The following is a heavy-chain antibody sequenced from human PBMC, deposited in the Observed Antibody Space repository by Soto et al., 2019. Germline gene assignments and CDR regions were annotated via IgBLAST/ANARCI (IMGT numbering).Heavy chain of an antibody. V-gene: IGHV1-46*01. CDR2: ISPDGGRT. J-gene: IGHJ4*02. Sequence: QVQLVQSGAEVKKPGASVKVSCKASGYTFTTYYMHWVRPAPGQGLEWMGIISPDGGRTSYSQKFQGRVTITRDTSTRTVYMELSSRRSEDTAVYYCATSDPGHYLGQGALVTVSS. D-gene: IGHD1-26*01. CDR1: GYTFTTYY. CDR3: ATSDPGHY.